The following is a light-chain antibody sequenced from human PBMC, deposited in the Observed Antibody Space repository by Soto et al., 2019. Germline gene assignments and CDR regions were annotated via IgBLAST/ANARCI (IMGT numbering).Light chain of an antibody. Sequence: EIVLTQSPATLSLSPGERATLSCRASQSVNNYLVWYQQKPGQAPRLLIYGASNRATGIPARFSGSGSGTDFTLTISSLEPEDFAVYYCQQRINWPRTFGQGTKVEI. CDR2: GAS. CDR3: QQRINWPRT. V-gene: IGKV3-11*01. CDR1: QSVNNY. J-gene: IGKJ1*01.